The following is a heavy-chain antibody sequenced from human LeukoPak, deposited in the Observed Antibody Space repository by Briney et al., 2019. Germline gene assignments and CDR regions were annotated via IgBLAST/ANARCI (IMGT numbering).Heavy chain of an antibody. CDR1: GFTFSRYA. D-gene: IGHD3-22*01. Sequence: PGMSLRLSCAASGFTFSRYAMHWVRQAPGKGLEWVAFIWNDGSNQNYADSVKGRFTISRDNSKKMVYVQMNSLRVDDTAVYYCARDWYYDSAGYFPYWGLVTLVTVSS. V-gene: IGHV3-33*01. J-gene: IGHJ4*02. CDR2: IWNDGSNQ. CDR3: ARDWYYDSAGYFPY.